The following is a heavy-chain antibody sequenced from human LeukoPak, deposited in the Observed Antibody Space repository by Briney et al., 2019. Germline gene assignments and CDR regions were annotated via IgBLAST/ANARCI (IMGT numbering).Heavy chain of an antibody. D-gene: IGHD3-22*01. CDR3: ARPYYYDSRIDP. J-gene: IGHJ5*02. Sequence: PSETLSLTCTVSGVSISSGDYYWSWIRQPPGKGLEWIGYTYYSGSTYYNPSLKSRVTISADTSKNQFSLKLSSVTAADTAVYYCARPYYYDSRIDPWGQGTLVTVSS. V-gene: IGHV4-30-4*01. CDR2: TYYSGST. CDR1: GVSISSGDYY.